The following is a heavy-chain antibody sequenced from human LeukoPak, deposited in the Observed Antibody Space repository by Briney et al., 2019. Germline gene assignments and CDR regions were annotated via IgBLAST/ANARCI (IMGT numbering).Heavy chain of an antibody. CDR2: INHSGST. Sequence: PSETLSLTCAVYGGSFSDNYWSWIRQPPGKGLEWIGEINHSGSTNYNPSLKSRVTISVDRSKNQFSLKLSSVTAADTAVYYCARGSSDDSSGYWSNWFDPWGQGTLVTVSS. CDR1: GGSFSDNY. V-gene: IGHV4-34*01. CDR3: ARGSSDDSSGYWSNWFDP. J-gene: IGHJ5*02. D-gene: IGHD3-22*01.